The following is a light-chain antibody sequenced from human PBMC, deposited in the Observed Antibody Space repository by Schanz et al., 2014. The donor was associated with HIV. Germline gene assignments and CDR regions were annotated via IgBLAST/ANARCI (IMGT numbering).Light chain of an antibody. CDR3: CSYADGGTYV. Sequence: QSVLAQPPSVSGAPGQRVTISCTGSSSNIGADYDVHWYQLLPGIAPKLLIFDNTHRPSGVPDRFTGSKSGSSASLAITGLQADDEADYYCCSYADGGTYVFGTGTKLTVL. CDR2: DNT. V-gene: IGLV1-40*01. CDR1: SSNIGADYD. J-gene: IGLJ1*01.